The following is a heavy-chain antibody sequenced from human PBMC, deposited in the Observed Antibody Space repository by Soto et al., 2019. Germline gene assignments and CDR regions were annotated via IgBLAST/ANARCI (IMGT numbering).Heavy chain of an antibody. V-gene: IGHV3-23*01. CDR1: GFTFSSYA. CDR3: AKVGVVVPAAYFDY. J-gene: IGHJ4*02. CDR2: ISGSGGST. Sequence: PGGSLRLSCAASGFTFSSYAMSWVRHAPGKGLEWVSAISGSGGSTYYADSVKGRFTISRDNSKNTLYLQMNSLRAEDTAVYYCAKVGVVVPAAYFDYWGQGTXVTVSS. D-gene: IGHD2-2*01.